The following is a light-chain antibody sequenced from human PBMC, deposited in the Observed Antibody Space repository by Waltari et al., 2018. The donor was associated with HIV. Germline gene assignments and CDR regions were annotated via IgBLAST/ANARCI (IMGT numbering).Light chain of an antibody. CDR2: KDT. CDR3: QSADTSGTRV. CDR1: ALSKQY. V-gene: IGLV3-25*03. Sequence: SFELTQPPSVSVSPGQTATITCSGDALSKQYSYWYQQKPGQAPVVVIYKDTERSSGIPERFSGSSSGTTVTLTISGVQAEDEADYYCQSADTSGTRVFASGTKVTVL. J-gene: IGLJ1*01.